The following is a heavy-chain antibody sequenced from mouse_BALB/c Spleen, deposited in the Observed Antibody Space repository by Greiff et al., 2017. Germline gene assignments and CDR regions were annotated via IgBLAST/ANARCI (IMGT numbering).Heavy chain of an antibody. CDR1: GYTFTDYE. CDR2: IDPETGGT. J-gene: IGHJ4*01. V-gene: IGHV1-15*01. CDR3: TRGDSSGYYYYAMDD. Sequence: VQLQQSGAELVRPGASVTLSCKASGYTFTDYEMHWVMQTPVHGLEWIGAIDPETGGTAYNQKFKGKATLTADKSSSTDYMELRRLTSEDSAVYYCTRGDSSGYYYYAMDDWGKGTSGT. D-gene: IGHD3-2*01.